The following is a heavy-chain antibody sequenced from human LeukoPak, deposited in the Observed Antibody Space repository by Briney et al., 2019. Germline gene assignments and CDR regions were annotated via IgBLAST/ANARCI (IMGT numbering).Heavy chain of an antibody. CDR3: ARQIRGYSGYDKGFHYYYMDV. Sequence: PSETLSLTCTVSGGSISSYYWSWIWQPPGKGLEWIGYIYTSGSTNYNPSLKSRVTISVDTSKNQFSLKLSSVTAADTAVYYCARQIRGYSGYDKGFHYYYMDVWGKGTTVTVSS. CDR2: IYTSGST. CDR1: GGSISSYY. D-gene: IGHD5-12*01. V-gene: IGHV4-4*09. J-gene: IGHJ6*03.